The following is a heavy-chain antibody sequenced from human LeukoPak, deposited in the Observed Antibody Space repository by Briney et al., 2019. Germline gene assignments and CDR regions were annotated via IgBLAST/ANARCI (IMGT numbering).Heavy chain of an antibody. J-gene: IGHJ3*02. CDR3: ARGYYHGAFDI. Sequence: GESLRLSCAASGFTFSSYDMHWVRQATGKGLEWVSAIGTAGDTYYPGSVKGRFTISRENAKNSLYLQMNSLRAGDTAVYYCARGYYHGAFDIWGQGTMVTVSS. CDR1: GFTFSSYD. D-gene: IGHD2-8*01. V-gene: IGHV3-13*01. CDR2: IGTAGDT.